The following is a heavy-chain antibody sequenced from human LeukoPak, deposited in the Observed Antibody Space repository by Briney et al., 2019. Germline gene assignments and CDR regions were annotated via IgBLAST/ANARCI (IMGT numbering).Heavy chain of an antibody. CDR3: AKDRGSSARYITMVRGNGMDV. CDR2: IGGDGGGGT. Sequence: GGSLRLSCAASGFTFSTYTMAWVRQAPGGGLEWVSGIGGDGGGGTYYADSVKGRFAISRDNSKNTLYLQMNSLRAEDTAVYYCAKDRGSSARYITMVRGNGMDVWGQGTTVTVSS. D-gene: IGHD3-10*01. CDR1: GFTFSTYT. V-gene: IGHV3-23*01. J-gene: IGHJ6*02.